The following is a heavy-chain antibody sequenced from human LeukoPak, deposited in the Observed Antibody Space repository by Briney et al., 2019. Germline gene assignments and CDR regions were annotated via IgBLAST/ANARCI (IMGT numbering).Heavy chain of an antibody. V-gene: IGHV3-48*01. CDR2: ISSSSTI. J-gene: IGHJ4*02. Sequence: PGGSLRLSCAASGFTFNSYSMNWVRQAPGKGLEWVSYISSSSTIYYADSVKGRFTISRDNSKNTLYLQMNSLRVEDTAVYYCVRDGVNYGDPGPFDSWGQGTLVTVSS. CDR1: GFTFNSYS. D-gene: IGHD4-17*01. CDR3: VRDGVNYGDPGPFDS.